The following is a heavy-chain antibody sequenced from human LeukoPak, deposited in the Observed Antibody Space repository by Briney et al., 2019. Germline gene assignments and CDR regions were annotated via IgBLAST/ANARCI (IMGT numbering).Heavy chain of an antibody. CDR1: GGSISSYY. J-gene: IGHJ3*02. Sequence: SETLSLTCTVSGGSISSYYWSWIRLPPGKGLEWIGYLSKSGNTNYSPSLKSRVAIFGDTSKNQFFLKLSSVTAADTAVYYCARARYVNSFYAFDIWGQGTLVTVSS. CDR3: ARARYVNSFYAFDI. D-gene: IGHD3-9*01. V-gene: IGHV4-59*01. CDR2: LSKSGNT.